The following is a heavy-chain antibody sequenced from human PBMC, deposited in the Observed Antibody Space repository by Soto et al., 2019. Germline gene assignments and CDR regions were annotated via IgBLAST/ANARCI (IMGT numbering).Heavy chain of an antibody. J-gene: IGHJ5*01. V-gene: IGHV4-39*01. CDR2: IYYSGST. CDR3: ARGLRWFAS. Sequence: PSETLSLTCTVSGGSISSSSYYWGWIRQPPGKGLEWIGSIYYSGSTYYNPSLKSRVTISVDTSKNQFSLKLSSVTAADTAVYYCARGLRWFASWGQGTLVTVSS. CDR1: GGSISSSSYY.